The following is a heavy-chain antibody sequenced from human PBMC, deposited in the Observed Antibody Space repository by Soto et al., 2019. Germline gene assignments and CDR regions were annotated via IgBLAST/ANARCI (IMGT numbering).Heavy chain of an antibody. Sequence: GGSLRLSCAASGFSFSSYGMHWVRQAPAKGLEWVAFISHDGSNDYYADSVKGRYTISRDNSKNTVYLQMNSLRVEDTAVYYCATDANEYLWEYYFDFWGQGTLVTAPQ. CDR3: ATDANEYLWEYYFDF. J-gene: IGHJ4*02. V-gene: IGHV3-30*03. D-gene: IGHD3-16*01. CDR2: ISHDGSND. CDR1: GFSFSSYG.